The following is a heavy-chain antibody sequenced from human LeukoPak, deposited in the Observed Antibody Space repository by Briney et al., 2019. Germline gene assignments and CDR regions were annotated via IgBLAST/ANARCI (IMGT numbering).Heavy chain of an antibody. CDR2: IGGSGVSK. J-gene: IGHJ4*02. Sequence: GGSLRLSCAASGFTFSNYVMSWVRQAPGKGLEWVSAIGGSGVSKYYADSVKGRFIISRDNSKNTLYLQVNSLRAEDTVVYYCAKGRGGSWYNMGDYWGQGTLVTVSS. CDR1: GFTFSNYV. D-gene: IGHD6-13*01. CDR3: AKGRGGSWYNMGDY. V-gene: IGHV3-23*01.